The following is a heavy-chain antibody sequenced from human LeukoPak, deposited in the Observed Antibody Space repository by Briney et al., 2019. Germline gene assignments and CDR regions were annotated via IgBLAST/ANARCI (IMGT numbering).Heavy chain of an antibody. J-gene: IGHJ4*01. V-gene: IGHV1-69*13. Sequence: SVKVSCKASGDNFNNFGISWVRQAPGQGLEWMGRIIPIFHTPNYAQKFLGRITITADEPTNTAYMELSSLRSDDTAVYYCARVPSMVRRTFYFDSWGHGTLVTVSS. CDR2: IIPIFHTP. D-gene: IGHD3-10*01. CDR3: ARVPSMVRRTFYFDS. CDR1: GDNFNNFG.